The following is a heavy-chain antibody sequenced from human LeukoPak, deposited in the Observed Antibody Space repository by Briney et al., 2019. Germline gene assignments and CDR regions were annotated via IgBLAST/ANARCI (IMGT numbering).Heavy chain of an antibody. CDR1: GFTFSSYA. V-gene: IGHV3-21*01. CDR3: ATPPSVTWFDP. D-gene: IGHD4-23*01. J-gene: IGHJ5*02. CDR2: ISSGSHYI. Sequence: GGSLRLSCAASGFTFSSYAMSWVRQAPGRGLEWVSSISSGSHYIYYADSVRGRFTISRDNAENSLHLHMSSLRAEDTAVYYCATPPSVTWFDPWGQGTLVTVSS.